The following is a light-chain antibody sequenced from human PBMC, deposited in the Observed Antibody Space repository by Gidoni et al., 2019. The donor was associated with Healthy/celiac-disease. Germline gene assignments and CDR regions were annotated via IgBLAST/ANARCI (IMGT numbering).Light chain of an antibody. CDR3: QAWDSSTGGV. CDR1: ELGDKY. V-gene: IGLV3-1*01. Sequence: SYELTQPPSVSVSPGQTASITCSGDELGDKYACWYQQKPGQSPVLVIYEDSKRPSGIPERFSGSNSCNTATLTISGTQAMDEADYYCQAWDSSTGGVFGGGTKLTVL. J-gene: IGLJ2*01. CDR2: EDS.